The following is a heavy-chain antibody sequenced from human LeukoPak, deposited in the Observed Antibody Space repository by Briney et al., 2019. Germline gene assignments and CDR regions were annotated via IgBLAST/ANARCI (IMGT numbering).Heavy chain of an antibody. Sequence: GGSLRLSCAASGFTFSSYSMNWVRQAPGKGLEWVSYISSSSSTIYYADSVKGRFTISRDNAKNSLSLQMNSLRAEDTAVYYCASRTIITANDAFDIGGQGTMVTVSS. V-gene: IGHV3-48*04. CDR2: ISSSSSTI. J-gene: IGHJ3*02. CDR3: ASRTIITANDAFDI. D-gene: IGHD1-20*01. CDR1: GFTFSSYS.